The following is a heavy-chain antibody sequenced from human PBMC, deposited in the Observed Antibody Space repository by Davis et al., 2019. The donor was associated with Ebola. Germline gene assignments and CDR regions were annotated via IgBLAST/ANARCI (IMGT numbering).Heavy chain of an antibody. CDR2: INHSGST. CDR1: GGSFSGYY. J-gene: IGHJ5*02. CDR3: ARGVWIPGTASWFDP. D-gene: IGHD2-21*02. V-gene: IGHV4-34*01. Sequence: PSETLSLTCAAYGGSFSGYYWSWIRQPPGKGLEWIGEINHSGSTNYNPSLKSRVTISVDTSKNQFSLKLSSVTAADTAVYYCARGVWIPGTASWFDPWGQGTLVTVSS.